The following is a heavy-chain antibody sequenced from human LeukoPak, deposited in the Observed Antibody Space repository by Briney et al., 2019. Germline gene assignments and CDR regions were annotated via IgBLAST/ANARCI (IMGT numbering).Heavy chain of an antibody. CDR2: VYHSGST. J-gene: IGHJ5*02. CDR1: GYSISSDYY. CDR3: ARGDYDFWSGP. D-gene: IGHD3-3*01. Sequence: SETLSLTCTVSGYSISSDYYWGWIRQPPGKGLEWIGSVYHSGSTYYTPSLKSRVTISVDTSKNQFSLKLSSVTAADTAVYYCARGDYDFWSGPWGQGTLVTVSS. V-gene: IGHV4-38-2*02.